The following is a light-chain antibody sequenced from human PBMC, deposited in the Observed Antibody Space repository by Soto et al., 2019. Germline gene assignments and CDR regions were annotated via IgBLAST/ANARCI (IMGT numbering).Light chain of an antibody. CDR3: QQYGSSPPIT. CDR1: QSVSGSY. Sequence: ENVLTQSPGTLSLSPGERATLSCRASQSVSGSYLAWYQQKPGQAPRLLIYGASSRATGIRDRFSGSGSGTDFTLTISRLEPEDFAVYYCQQYGSSPPITFGQGTRLEIK. V-gene: IGKV3-20*01. J-gene: IGKJ5*01. CDR2: GAS.